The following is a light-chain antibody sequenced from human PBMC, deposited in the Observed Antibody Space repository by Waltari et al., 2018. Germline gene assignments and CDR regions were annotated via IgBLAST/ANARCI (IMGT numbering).Light chain of an antibody. Sequence: QSALTQPASVSGSPGQSITISCTGTSSDVGGYNYVPWYQQHPGKAPKLMIYDVSNRPSGVSNRFSGSKSGNTASLTISGLQAEDEADYHCSSYTSSSTVVFGGGTKVTVL. J-gene: IGLJ2*01. CDR1: SSDVGGYNY. CDR3: SSYTSSSTVV. CDR2: DVS. V-gene: IGLV2-14*01.